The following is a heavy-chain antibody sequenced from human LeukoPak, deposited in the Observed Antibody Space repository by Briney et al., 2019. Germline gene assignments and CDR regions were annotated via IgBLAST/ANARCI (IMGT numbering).Heavy chain of an antibody. V-gene: IGHV1-46*01. J-gene: IGHJ5*02. Sequence: ASVKVSCKASGYTFTSYYMHWVRQAPGQGLEWMGIINPSGGSTSYTQKFQGRVTMTRDMSTSTVYMELSSLRSEDTAVYYCAREDYGSGRSRHWFDPWGQGTLVTVSS. CDR2: INPSGGST. D-gene: IGHD3-10*01. CDR3: AREDYGSGRSRHWFDP. CDR1: GYTFTSYY.